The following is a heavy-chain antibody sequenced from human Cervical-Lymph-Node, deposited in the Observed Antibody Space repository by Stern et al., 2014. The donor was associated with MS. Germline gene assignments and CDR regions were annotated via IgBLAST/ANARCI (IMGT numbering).Heavy chain of an antibody. CDR3: ARPTVTSGYFDY. J-gene: IGHJ4*02. Sequence: EVQLVESGAEVKKPGESLKISCKGSGYSFPNYWIGWVRQMPGKGLEWMGIIYPGDSDTRSSPSFQGQVTISVDKSINTVYLQWSSLKASDTAMYYCARPTVTSGYFDYWGQGTLVTVSS. V-gene: IGHV5-51*01. D-gene: IGHD4-17*01. CDR1: GYSFPNYW. CDR2: IYPGDSDT.